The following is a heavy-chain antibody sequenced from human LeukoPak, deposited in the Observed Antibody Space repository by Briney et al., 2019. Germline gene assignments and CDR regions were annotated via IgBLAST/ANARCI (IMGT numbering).Heavy chain of an antibody. CDR3: ARDPSGYFNY. D-gene: IGHD3-22*01. CDR2: INESGNT. V-gene: IGHV4-34*01. CDR1: GGSFGGYY. J-gene: IGHJ4*02. Sequence: SETLSLTCAVYGGSFGGYYWSWVRQPPGKGLEWIGQINESGNTNYSPSLKSRVSISVDTSKNQFSLKLSSMTAADTAVYYCARDPSGYFNYWGQGTLVTVSS.